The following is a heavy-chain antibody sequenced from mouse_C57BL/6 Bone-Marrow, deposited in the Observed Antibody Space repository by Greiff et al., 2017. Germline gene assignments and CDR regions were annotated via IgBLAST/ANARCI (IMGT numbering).Heavy chain of an antibody. CDR3: SRRRLRHYYAMDY. CDR1: GFTFSDAW. J-gene: IGHJ4*01. CDR2: IRNKANNHAT. D-gene: IGHD2-4*01. Sequence: EVKLQASGGGLVQPGGSMQLSCAASGFTFSDAWLACVRQSPEKGLEWVAEIRNKANNHATYYAESVKGRFTISRDDSKSSVYLQMNSLRAEDTGIYYCSRRRLRHYYAMDYRGQGTSVTASS. V-gene: IGHV6-6*01.